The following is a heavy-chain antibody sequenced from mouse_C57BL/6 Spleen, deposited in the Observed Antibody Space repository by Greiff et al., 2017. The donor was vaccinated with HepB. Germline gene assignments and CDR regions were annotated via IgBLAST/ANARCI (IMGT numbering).Heavy chain of an antibody. D-gene: IGHD1-1*01. Sequence: QVQLQQSGAELVRPGASVTLSCKASGYTFTDYEMHWVKQTPVHGLEWIGAIDPETGGTAYNQKFKGKAILTADKSSSTAYMELRSLTSEDSAVYYCTREYYGSRYFDYWGQGTTLTVSS. V-gene: IGHV1-15*01. CDR2: IDPETGGT. CDR1: GYTFTDYE. CDR3: TREYYGSRYFDY. J-gene: IGHJ2*01.